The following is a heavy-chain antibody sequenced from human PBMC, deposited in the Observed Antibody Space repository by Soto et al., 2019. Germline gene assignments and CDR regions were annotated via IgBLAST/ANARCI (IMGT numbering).Heavy chain of an antibody. J-gene: IGHJ4*02. D-gene: IGHD3-3*01. CDR2: MSGSGGTA. CDR3: AKGPIFGVENIYDY. V-gene: IGHV3-23*01. CDR1: GFTCSSYA. Sequence: EVQLLESGGGLVQPGGSLRLSCAASGFTCSSYAMSWVRQAPGKGLEWVSGMSGSGGTAYYRDSGKGRFTISRDNSKQTLYLQMSSLRAEDTALYHCAKGPIFGVENIYDYWGQGTLVTVSS.